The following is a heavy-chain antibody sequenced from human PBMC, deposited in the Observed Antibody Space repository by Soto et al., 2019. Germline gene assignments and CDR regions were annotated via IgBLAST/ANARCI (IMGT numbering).Heavy chain of an antibody. CDR3: ASEDCRNTNCLKGFDY. V-gene: IGHV1-2*02. Sequence: GASVKVSCKTSGYTFTDYYMHWVRQAPGQGFEWVGGINPKSGGPKYVPKFQGRVTVTRDKATSTAYMELNILTSDATAVYYCASEDCRNTNCLKGFDYWGQGTLVTVPQ. CDR1: GYTFTDYY. J-gene: IGHJ4*02. CDR2: INPKSGGP. D-gene: IGHD2-15*01.